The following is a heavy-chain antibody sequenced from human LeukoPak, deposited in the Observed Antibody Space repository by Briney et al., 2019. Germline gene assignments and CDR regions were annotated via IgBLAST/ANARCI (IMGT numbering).Heavy chain of an antibody. CDR1: GGSISSGSYY. J-gene: IGHJ4*02. D-gene: IGHD3-22*01. CDR3: ARTVAYYYDSSGYLGTYYFDY. V-gene: IGHV4-61*02. Sequence: PSQTLSLTCTVSGGSISSGSYYWSWIRQPAGKGLEWIGRIYTSGSTNYNPSLKSRVTISVDTSKNQFPLKLSSVTAADTAVYYCARTVAYYYDSSGYLGTYYFDYWGQGTLVTVSS. CDR2: IYTSGST.